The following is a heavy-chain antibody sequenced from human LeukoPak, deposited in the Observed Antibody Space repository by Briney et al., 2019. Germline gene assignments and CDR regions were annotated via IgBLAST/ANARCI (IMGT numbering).Heavy chain of an antibody. CDR1: GYSFTSYW. J-gene: IGHJ6*03. Sequence: GASLKISCKGSGYSFTSYWIGWVRQMPGKGLEWMGIIYPGDSDTRYSPSFQGQVTISADKSISTAYLQWSSLKASDTAMYYCARHLSSSGGYYYYMDVWGKGTTVTVSS. CDR3: ARHLSSSGGYYYYMDV. V-gene: IGHV5-51*01. CDR2: IYPGDSDT. D-gene: IGHD6-6*01.